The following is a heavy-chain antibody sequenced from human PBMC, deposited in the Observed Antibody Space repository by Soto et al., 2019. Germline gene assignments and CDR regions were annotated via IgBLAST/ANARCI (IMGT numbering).Heavy chain of an antibody. Sequence: GESLKISFRGSGYNFLDYLINWVRQVPVKGLEWMGKIDPKDSYTYYSPSFKGRVTISADKSINTAYLQWSSLRASDTAIYFCARTLRTGHGDFDFSGPGTLVTLSS. CDR1: GYNFLDYL. CDR2: IDPKDSYT. J-gene: IGHJ4*02. D-gene: IGHD2-8*01. V-gene: IGHV5-10-1*01. CDR3: ARTLRTGHGDFDF.